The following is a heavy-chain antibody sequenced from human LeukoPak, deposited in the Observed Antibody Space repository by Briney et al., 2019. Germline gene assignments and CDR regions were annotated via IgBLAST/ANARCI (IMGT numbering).Heavy chain of an antibody. CDR3: ARGYSGSYQYYFDY. Sequence: TSETLSLTCAVYGVSFSGYYWSWIRQPPGKGLEWIGEINHSGSTNYNPSLKSRVTISVDTSKNQFSLKLSSVTAADTAVYYCARGYSGSYQYYFDYWGQGTLVTVSS. CDR1: GVSFSGYY. V-gene: IGHV4-34*01. J-gene: IGHJ4*02. CDR2: INHSGST. D-gene: IGHD1-26*01.